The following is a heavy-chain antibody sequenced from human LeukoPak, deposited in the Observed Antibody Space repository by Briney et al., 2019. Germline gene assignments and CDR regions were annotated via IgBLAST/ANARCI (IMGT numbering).Heavy chain of an antibody. D-gene: IGHD3-9*01. CDR2: IYYSGST. CDR3: ARAPRDYDILTGYYILYYFDY. CDR1: GGSISSSSYY. V-gene: IGHV4-39*07. J-gene: IGHJ4*02. Sequence: SETLSLTCTVSGGSISSSSYYWGWIRQPPGKGLEWIGSIYYSGSTYYNPSLKSRVTISVDTSKNQFSLKLSSVTAADTAVYYCARAPRDYDILTGYYILYYFDYWGQGTLVTVSS.